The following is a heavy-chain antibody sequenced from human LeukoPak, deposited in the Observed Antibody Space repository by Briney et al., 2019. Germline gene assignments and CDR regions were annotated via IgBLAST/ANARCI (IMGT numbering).Heavy chain of an antibody. CDR2: MNPNSGNT. J-gene: IGHJ3*02. V-gene: IGHV1-8*01. Sequence: ASVKVSCKASGYTFTSYDINWVRQATGQGLEWMGWMNPNSGNTGYAQKFQGRVTMTRNTSISTAYMELSSLRSEDTAVYYCARSYSSGYYYPNDALDIWGQGTMVTVSS. CDR1: GYTFTSYD. CDR3: ARSYSSGYYYPNDALDI. D-gene: IGHD3-22*01.